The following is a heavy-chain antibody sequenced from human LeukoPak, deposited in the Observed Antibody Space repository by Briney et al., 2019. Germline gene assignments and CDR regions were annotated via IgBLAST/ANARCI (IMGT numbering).Heavy chain of an antibody. CDR1: GYTSTTYY. CDR2: INPSSGST. V-gene: IGHV1-46*01. J-gene: IGHJ4*02. D-gene: IGHD5-18*01. CDR3: ARVLGAHRYGSIDH. Sequence: ASVKSSCKASGYTSTTYYMHWVRQTPRQGLEWMGIINPSSGSTSYAQKFQGRVTMTRDTSTSTVYMELSSLRSEDTAIYYCARVLGAHRYGSIDHWGQGTLVTVSS.